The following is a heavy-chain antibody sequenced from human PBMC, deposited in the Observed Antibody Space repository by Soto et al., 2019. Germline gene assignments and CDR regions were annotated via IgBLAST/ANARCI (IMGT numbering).Heavy chain of an antibody. CDR2: ISYDGSNK. CDR1: GFTFSSYA. D-gene: IGHD3-22*01. CDR3: ASGDYYDSSGYYRDAFDI. J-gene: IGHJ3*02. V-gene: IGHV3-30-3*01. Sequence: QVQLVESGGGVVQPGRSLRLSCAASGFTFSSYAMHWVRQAPGKGLEWVAVISYDGSNKYYADSVKGRFTISRDNSKNTLNLQMNSLRAEDTAVYYCASGDYYDSSGYYRDAFDIWGQGTMVTVSS.